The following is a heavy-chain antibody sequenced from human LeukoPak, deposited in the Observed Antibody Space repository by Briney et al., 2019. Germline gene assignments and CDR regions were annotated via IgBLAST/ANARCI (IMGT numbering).Heavy chain of an antibody. D-gene: IGHD1/OR15-1a*01. CDR3: ARDGETARTADY. Sequence: PGASLRLSCAASGFTFSSYAMIWVRQIPGKGLEGLEWVSSISGSGSSTYYADSVKGRFTVSRDNSKNTLYLQMESLRAEDTAAYYCARDGETARTADYWSQGTLVTVSS. J-gene: IGHJ4*02. CDR1: GFTFSSYA. V-gene: IGHV3-23*01. CDR2: ISGSGSST.